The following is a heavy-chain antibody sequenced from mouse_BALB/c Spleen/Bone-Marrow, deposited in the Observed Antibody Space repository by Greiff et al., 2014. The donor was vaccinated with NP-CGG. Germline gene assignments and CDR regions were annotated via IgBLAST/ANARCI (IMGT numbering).Heavy chain of an antibody. CDR2: IYPGDGDI. CDR3: ARSDGYRVMDY. D-gene: IGHD2-3*01. Sequence: VKLVESGPELVKPGASVKISCKASGYAFSSSWVNWVKQRPGQGLEWIGRIYPGDGDIYYNGKFKGKATLTADKSSSTAYMQLSSLTSVDSAVYFCARSDGYRVMDYWGQGTSVTVSS. V-gene: IGHV1-82*01. CDR1: GYAFSSSW. J-gene: IGHJ4*01.